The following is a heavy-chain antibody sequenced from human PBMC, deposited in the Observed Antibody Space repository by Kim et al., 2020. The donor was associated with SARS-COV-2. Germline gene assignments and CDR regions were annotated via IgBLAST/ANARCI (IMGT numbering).Heavy chain of an antibody. V-gene: IGHV4-31*03. Sequence: SETLSLTCTVSGGSISSDGYYWSWIRQHPGKGLEWIVYIYYSGNTFYNPSLKSRVTISVDTSKNQFSLKLSSVTAADTAVYYCARESDYYGSGSFVDYWGQGTLVTVSS. CDR1: GGSISSDGYY. D-gene: IGHD3-10*01. J-gene: IGHJ4*02. CDR2: IYYSGNT. CDR3: ARESDYYGSGSFVDY.